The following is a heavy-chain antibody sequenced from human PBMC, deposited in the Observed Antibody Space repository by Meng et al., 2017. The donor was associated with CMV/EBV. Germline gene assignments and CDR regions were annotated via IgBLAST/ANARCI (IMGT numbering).Heavy chain of an antibody. D-gene: IGHD2-2*02. CDR3: ARGYCSNTSCYNAFDI. Sequence: SVKVSCKASGGTFSSYAISWVRQAPGQGLEWMGGIIPIFGTANYAQKFQGRVTITTDESTSTAYMELSSLRSEATAVYYCARGYCSNTSCYNAFDIWGQGTMVTVSS. J-gene: IGHJ3*02. CDR1: GGTFSSYA. CDR2: IIPIFGTA. V-gene: IGHV1-69*05.